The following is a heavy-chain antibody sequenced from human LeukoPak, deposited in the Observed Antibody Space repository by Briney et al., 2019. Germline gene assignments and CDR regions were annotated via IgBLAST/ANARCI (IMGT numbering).Heavy chain of an antibody. V-gene: IGHV3-53*01. J-gene: IGHJ6*02. CDR3: ASGQGRYFDWSSEPLYYYYGMDV. CDR2: IYSGGST. Sequence: GGSLRLSCAASGFTVSSNYMSWVRQAPGKGLEWVSVIYSGGSTYYADSVKGRFTISRDNSKNTLYLQMNSLRAEDTAVYYCASGQGRYFDWSSEPLYYYYGMDVWGQGTTVTVSS. CDR1: GFTVSSNY. D-gene: IGHD3-9*01.